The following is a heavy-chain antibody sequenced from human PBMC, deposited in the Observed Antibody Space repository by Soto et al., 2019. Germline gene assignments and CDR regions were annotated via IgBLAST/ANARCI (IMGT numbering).Heavy chain of an antibody. J-gene: IGHJ4*02. CDR2: INAGYGNT. V-gene: IGHV1-3*01. Sequence: QVHLVQSGAEVRKPGASVKVSCKASGYTFSSYAMHWVRQAPGQRFEWMGWINAGYGNTKSSQKFQDRVTISRDTAASTAYMELTSLRSEDTAVHYCARDTGDGTFDFWGQGTLVTVSS. CDR3: ARDTGDGTFDF. CDR1: GYTFSSYA. D-gene: IGHD7-27*01.